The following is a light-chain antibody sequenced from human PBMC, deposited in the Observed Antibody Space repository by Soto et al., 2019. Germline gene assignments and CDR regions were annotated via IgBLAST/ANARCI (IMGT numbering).Light chain of an antibody. J-gene: IGKJ1*01. CDR3: QHYNSYPWT. V-gene: IGKV1-5*03. CDR2: KAS. CDR1: QSISSW. Sequence: DIQMTQSPSTLSASVGDRVTITCRASQSISSWLAWYQQKPGKAPKLLIYKASSLETGVPSRFSGSGSGTEFTLTISSLQPDDFATYYCQHYNSYPWTFGQGTKVEI.